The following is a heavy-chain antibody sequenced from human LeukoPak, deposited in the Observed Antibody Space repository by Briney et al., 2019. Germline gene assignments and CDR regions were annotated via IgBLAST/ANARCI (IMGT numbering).Heavy chain of an antibody. V-gene: IGHV1-69*06. J-gene: IGHJ3*02. Sequence: ASVKVSCKASGGTFSSYAISWVRQAPGQGLEWMGGIIPIFGTANYAQKFQGRVTITADKSTGTAYMELSSLRSEDTAVYYCAGGSGWSDAFDIWGQGTMVTVSS. D-gene: IGHD6-19*01. CDR1: GGTFSSYA. CDR2: IIPIFGTA. CDR3: AGGSGWSDAFDI.